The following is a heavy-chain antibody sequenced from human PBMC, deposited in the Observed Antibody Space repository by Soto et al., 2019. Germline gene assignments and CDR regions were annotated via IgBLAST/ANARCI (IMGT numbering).Heavy chain of an antibody. CDR1: GGSISTYY. J-gene: IGHJ4*02. D-gene: IGHD3-9*01. V-gene: IGHV4-59*01. CDR2: FYNGGTT. Sequence: ITCTVSGGSISTYYWIWIRQPPGKGLEWIGVFYNGGTTNYSPSLKSRVTISVDTSKNQFSLKLSSVTAADTAVYYCEIIXYILAGYPGHFDFWGQGTLVTVSS. CDR3: EIIXYILAGYPGHFDF.